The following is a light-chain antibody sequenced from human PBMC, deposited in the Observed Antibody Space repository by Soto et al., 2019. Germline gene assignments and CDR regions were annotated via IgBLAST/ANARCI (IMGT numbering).Light chain of an antibody. V-gene: IGKV1-39*01. CDR2: AAS. J-gene: IGKJ1*01. CDR1: QSISSY. CDR3: QQSYSTPWA. Sequence: DIQMTQSPSSLSASVGDRVTITCRASQSISSYLNWYQQKPGKAPKLLIYAASSLQSGVPSRFRGCGSGTDFTLTISSLQPEDFATYYCQQSYSTPWAFGQGTKGEIK.